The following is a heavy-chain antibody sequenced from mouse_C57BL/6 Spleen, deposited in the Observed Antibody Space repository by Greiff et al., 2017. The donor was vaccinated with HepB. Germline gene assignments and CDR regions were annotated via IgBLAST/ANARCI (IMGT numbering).Heavy chain of an antibody. J-gene: IGHJ4*01. D-gene: IGHD3-3*01. CDR3: AREELGAMDY. CDR1: GFTFSDFY. CDR2: SRNKANDYTT. V-gene: IGHV7-1*01. Sequence: EVQVVESGGGLVQSGRSLRLSCATSGFTFSDFYMEWVRQAPGKGLEWIAASRNKANDYTTEYSASVKGRFIVSRDTSQSILYLQMNALRAEDTAIYYCAREELGAMDYWGQGTSVTVSS.